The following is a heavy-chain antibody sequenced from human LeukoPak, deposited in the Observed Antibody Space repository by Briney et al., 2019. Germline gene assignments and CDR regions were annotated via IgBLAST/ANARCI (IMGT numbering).Heavy chain of an antibody. CDR1: GFTFSSYA. CDR2: ISYDGSNK. CDR3: AKLSRSSGDDY. V-gene: IGHV3-30*18. Sequence: GGSLRLSCAASGFTFSSYAMSWVRQAPGKGLEWVAVISYDGSNKYYADSVEGRFVISRDNSENTLSLQMNSLRPEDTALYYCAKLSRSSGDDYWGRGTLVTVSS. J-gene: IGHJ4*02. D-gene: IGHD6-19*01.